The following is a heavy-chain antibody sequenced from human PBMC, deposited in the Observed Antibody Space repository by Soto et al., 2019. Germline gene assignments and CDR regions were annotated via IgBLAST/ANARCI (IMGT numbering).Heavy chain of an antibody. J-gene: IGHJ4*02. CDR2: IWYDGSNK. Sequence: ESGGGVVQPGRSLRLSCAASGFTFSSYGMHWVRQAPGKGLEWVAVIWYDGSNKYYADSVKGRFTISRDNSKNTLYLQMNSLRAEDTAVYYCARDWGGWELQSGFDYWGQGTLVTVSS. V-gene: IGHV3-33*01. CDR1: GFTFSSYG. D-gene: IGHD1-26*01. CDR3: ARDWGGWELQSGFDY.